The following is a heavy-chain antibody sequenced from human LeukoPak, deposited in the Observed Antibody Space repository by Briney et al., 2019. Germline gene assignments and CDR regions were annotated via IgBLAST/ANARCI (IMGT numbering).Heavy chain of an antibody. V-gene: IGHV1-2*02. D-gene: IGHD3-3*01. Sequence: ASVKVSCKASGYTFSGYYMHWVRQAPGQGLEWMGCSNPNSGGRNYAQKFQGRVTMTRDPSISTAYIELSRLRSDDPAVYYCARARAFPPPIIWSGYRYYFDYWGQGTLVTVSS. CDR2: SNPNSGGR. J-gene: IGHJ4*02. CDR3: ARARAFPPPIIWSGYRYYFDY. CDR1: GYTFSGYY.